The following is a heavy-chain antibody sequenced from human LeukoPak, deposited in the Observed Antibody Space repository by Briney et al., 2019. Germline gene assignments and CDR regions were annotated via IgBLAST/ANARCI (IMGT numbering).Heavy chain of an antibody. Sequence: GGSLRLSCSASGFTFSSYSMNWVRQAPGKGLEWVSYISSSGSTIYYADSVKGRFTISRDNAKNSLYLQMNSLRGEDTAVYYCAKDFGRNLGGPGYWGRGTLVIVSS. CDR3: AKDFGRNLGGPGY. J-gene: IGHJ4*02. CDR2: ISSSGSTI. CDR1: GFTFSSYS. V-gene: IGHV3-48*04. D-gene: IGHD1-14*01.